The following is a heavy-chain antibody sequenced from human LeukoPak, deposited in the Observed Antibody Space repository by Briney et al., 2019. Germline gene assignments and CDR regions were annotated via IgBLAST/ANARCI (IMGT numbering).Heavy chain of an antibody. Sequence: SETLSLTCGVSGYSISSGFYWGWIRQPPGRGLQWIGSLYYTGSAEYNPSLKSRLTMSMDKSKNQFSLKLNSVTAADTAVYYCARLWSGYNFDYWGQGTLVTVSS. J-gene: IGHJ4*02. CDR1: GYSISSGFY. CDR3: ARLWSGYNFDY. CDR2: LYYTGSA. V-gene: IGHV4-38-2*01. D-gene: IGHD5-24*01.